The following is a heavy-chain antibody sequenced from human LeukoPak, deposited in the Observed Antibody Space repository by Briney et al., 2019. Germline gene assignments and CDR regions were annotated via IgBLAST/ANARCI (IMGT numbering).Heavy chain of an antibody. Sequence: GGSLRHSCAASGFTFSSYAMSWVRQAPGKGLEWVSAISGSGGSTYYADSVKGRFTISRDNSKNTLYLQMNSLRAEDTAVYYCAKDGGVVINYNWFDPWGQGTLVTVSS. CDR3: AKDGGVVINYNWFDP. CDR1: GFTFSSYA. V-gene: IGHV3-23*01. J-gene: IGHJ5*02. CDR2: ISGSGGST. D-gene: IGHD3-3*01.